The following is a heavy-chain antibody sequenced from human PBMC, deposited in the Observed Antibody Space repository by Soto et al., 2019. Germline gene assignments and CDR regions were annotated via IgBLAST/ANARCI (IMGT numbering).Heavy chain of an antibody. CDR3: AKDLGDSSGYRNYYFDY. CDR1: GFTFSSYA. V-gene: IGHV3-23*01. CDR2: ISGSGGST. D-gene: IGHD3-22*01. Sequence: PGGSLRLSCAASGFTFSSYAMNWVRQAPGKGLEWVSGISGSGGSTHYADSVKGRFTVSRDNSKNTLYLQMNSLRAEDTAVYYCAKDLGDSSGYRNYYFDYWGLGTLVTVSS. J-gene: IGHJ4*02.